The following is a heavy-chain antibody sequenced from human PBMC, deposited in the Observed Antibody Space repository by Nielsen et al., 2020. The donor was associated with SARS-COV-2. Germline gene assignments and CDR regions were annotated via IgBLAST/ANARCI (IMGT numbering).Heavy chain of an antibody. V-gene: IGHV3-33*01. CDR1: GFTFSSYG. Sequence: GESPNTPCAASGFTFSSYGMNWVRQAPGKGMEWVAVIWYEGSNKYYADSAKGRFTISRDNYKNTLYLQMNSLRAEDTAVYYCASRADCSSTSCYDGDRYYYYGMDVWGQGTTVTVSS. CDR3: ASRADCSSTSCYDGDRYYYYGMDV. CDR2: IWYEGSNK. J-gene: IGHJ6*02. D-gene: IGHD2-2*01.